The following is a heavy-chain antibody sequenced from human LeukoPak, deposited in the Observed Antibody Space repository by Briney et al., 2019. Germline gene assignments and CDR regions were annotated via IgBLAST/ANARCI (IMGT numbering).Heavy chain of an antibody. D-gene: IGHD3-10*01. Sequence: SETLSLTCTVSGGSISSGDYYWSWIRQPPGKGLEWIGYIYYGGSTYYNPSLKSRVTISVDTSKNQFSLKLSSVTAADTAVYYCARVPNYYGSGYYYYMDVWGKGTTVTVSS. CDR1: GGSISSGDYY. CDR3: ARVPNYYGSGYYYYMDV. J-gene: IGHJ6*03. V-gene: IGHV4-30-4*08. CDR2: IYYGGST.